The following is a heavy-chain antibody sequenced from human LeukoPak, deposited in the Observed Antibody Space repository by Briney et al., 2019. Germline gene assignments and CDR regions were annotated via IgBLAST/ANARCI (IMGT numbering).Heavy chain of an antibody. J-gene: IGHJ6*02. D-gene: IGHD3/OR15-3a*01. CDR3: VKDRPYDFCMPMDA. Sequence: GGSLRLSCAASGFTFSSYAMSWVRQAPGKGLEWVSGLGRSGENRYYADSVKGRFTISRDNSKDTVYLQMNSLRGEDTAIYYCVKDRPYDFCMPMDAWGQGTTVTVSS. CDR1: GFTFSSYA. CDR2: LGRSGENR. V-gene: IGHV3-23*01.